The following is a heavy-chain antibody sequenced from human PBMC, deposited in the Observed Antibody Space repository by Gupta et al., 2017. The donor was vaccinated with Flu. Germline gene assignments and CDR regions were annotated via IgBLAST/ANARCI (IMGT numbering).Heavy chain of an antibody. J-gene: IGHJ4*02. CDR1: GYTFTSYA. Sequence: QVQLVQSGAEVETPGASVKVSCKASGYTFTSYAMHWVRQAPGQRLEWMGWINAGTGNTKYSQKFQGRVTITRDTSASTAYMELSSLRSEDTAVYYCARGLRGDSKHFDYWGQGTLVTVSS. D-gene: IGHD4-17*01. CDR3: ARGLRGDSKHFDY. CDR2: INAGTGNT. V-gene: IGHV1-3*01.